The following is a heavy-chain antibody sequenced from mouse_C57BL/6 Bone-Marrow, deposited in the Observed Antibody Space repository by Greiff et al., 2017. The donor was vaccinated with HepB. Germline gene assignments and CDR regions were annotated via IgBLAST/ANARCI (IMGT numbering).Heavy chain of an antibody. CDR1: EYEFPSHD. CDR3: ARQNYYGYWYFDV. D-gene: IGHD1-1*01. J-gene: IGHJ1*03. CDR2: INSDGGST. V-gene: IGHV5-2*01. Sequence: EVKLQESGGGLVQPGESLKLSCESNEYEFPSHDMSWVRKTPEKRLELVAAINSDGGSTYYPDTMERRFIISRDNTKKTLYLQMSSLRSEDTALYYCARQNYYGYWYFDVWGTGTTVTVSS.